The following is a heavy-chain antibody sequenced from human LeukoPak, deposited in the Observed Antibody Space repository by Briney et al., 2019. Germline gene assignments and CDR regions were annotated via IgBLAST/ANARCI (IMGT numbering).Heavy chain of an antibody. CDR2: ISSSSSYI. D-gene: IGHD3-22*01. Sequence: GGSLRLSCAASGFTFSSYSMNWVRQAPGKGLEWVSSISSSSSYIYYADSVKGRFTISRDNAKNSLYLQMNSLRAEDTAVYYCARDQWHYYDSSATGFDPWGQGTLVTVSS. V-gene: IGHV3-21*01. CDR3: ARDQWHYYDSSATGFDP. CDR1: GFTFSSYS. J-gene: IGHJ5*02.